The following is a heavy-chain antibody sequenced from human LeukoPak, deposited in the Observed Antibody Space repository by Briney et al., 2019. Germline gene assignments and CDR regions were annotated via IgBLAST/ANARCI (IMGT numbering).Heavy chain of an antibody. CDR2: IKPNSGGT. D-gene: IGHD5-24*01. J-gene: IGHJ4*02. Sequence: ASVKVSCKASGYTFTGYYIHWVRQAPGQGLEWMGWIKPNSGGTNYAQKFQGRVTMTRDTSISTAYMELSRLRSDDTAVYYCARDPVEMATTEFDYWGQGTLVTVSS. CDR3: ARDPVEMATTEFDY. CDR1: GYTFTGYY. V-gene: IGHV1-2*02.